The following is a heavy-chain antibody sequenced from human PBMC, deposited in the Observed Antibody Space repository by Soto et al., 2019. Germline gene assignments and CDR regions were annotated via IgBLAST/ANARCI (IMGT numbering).Heavy chain of an antibody. CDR2: ISYDGSKK. V-gene: IGHV3-30*18. CDR1: GFTFSSYG. J-gene: IGHJ4*02. D-gene: IGHD2-15*01. CDR3: ADEVGLDY. Sequence: QVQLVESGGGVVQPGRSLRLSCAASGFTFSSYGMHWVRQAPGKGLEWVAVISYDGSKKYYADSVRGRFTISRDNSKNTLYLQMNSLRPEETAVYYCADEVGLDYWGQGTLVTVSS.